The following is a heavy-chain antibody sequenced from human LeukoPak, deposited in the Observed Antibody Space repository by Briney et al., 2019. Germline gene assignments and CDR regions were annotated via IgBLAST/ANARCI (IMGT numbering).Heavy chain of an antibody. CDR1: GYTFTSYG. J-gene: IGHJ4*02. V-gene: IGHV1-18*01. D-gene: IGHD5-12*01. CDR2: ISAYNGNT. Sequence: GASVKCSCKASGYTFTSYGISWVRQATGQGLEWMGWISAYNGNTNYAQKLQGRVTMTTHTSTSTAYMELRSLRSDDTAVYYCAREGLGGYDPLFDYWGQGTLVTVSS. CDR3: AREGLGGYDPLFDY.